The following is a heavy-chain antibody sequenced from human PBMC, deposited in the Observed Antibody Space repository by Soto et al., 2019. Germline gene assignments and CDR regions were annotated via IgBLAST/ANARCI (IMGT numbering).Heavy chain of an antibody. D-gene: IGHD3-10*01. V-gene: IGHV4-31*03. CDR2: IYYSGST. CDR3: ARVVTMVRGVIIHPPYYFDY. J-gene: IGHJ4*02. Sequence: SETLSLTCTVSGGSISSGGYYWSWIRQHPGKGLEWIGYIYYSGSTYYNPSLKSRVTISVDTSKNQFSLKLSSVTAADTAVYYCARVVTMVRGVIIHPPYYFDYWGQGTLVTVS. CDR1: GGSISSGGYY.